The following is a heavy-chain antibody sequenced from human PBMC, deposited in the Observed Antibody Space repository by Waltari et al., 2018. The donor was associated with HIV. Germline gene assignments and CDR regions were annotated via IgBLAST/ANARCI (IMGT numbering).Heavy chain of an antibody. CDR2: VYYSGSS. V-gene: IGHV4-39*01. D-gene: IGHD3-3*01. CDR1: GGSFSTSSYY. Sequence: QLQVSGSGLVKPSETLSLTCTVSGGSFSTSSYYWAWIRQPPGKGLEWIGSVYYSGSSYYNPSLKSRVTISVDTSKNQFSLKLSSVIAADTAVYYCVAGYYGRGDYWGQGTLVTVSS. CDR3: VAGYYGRGDY. J-gene: IGHJ4*02.